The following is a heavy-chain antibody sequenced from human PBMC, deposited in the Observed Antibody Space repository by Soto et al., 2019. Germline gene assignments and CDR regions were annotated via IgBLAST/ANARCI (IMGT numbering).Heavy chain of an antibody. V-gene: IGHV1-3*01. D-gene: IGHD2-2*01. Sequence: ASVKVSCKASGYTFTSYAMHWVRQAPGQRLEWMGWINAGNGNTKYSQKFQGRVTITRDTSASTAYMELSSLRSEDTAVYYCARDPGYCISTSWYLGWFDPWGKGTLVTVSS. J-gene: IGHJ5*02. CDR3: ARDPGYCISTSWYLGWFDP. CDR1: GYTFTSYA. CDR2: INAGNGNT.